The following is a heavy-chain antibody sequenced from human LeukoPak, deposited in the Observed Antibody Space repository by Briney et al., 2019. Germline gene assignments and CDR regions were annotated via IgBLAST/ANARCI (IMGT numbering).Heavy chain of an antibody. CDR2: IKSKTDGGTT. Sequence: GGSLRLSCAASGFTFSSYAMSWVRQAPGKGLEWVGRIKSKTDGGTTDYAAPVKGRFTISRDDSKNTLYLQMNSLKTEDTAVYYCTTDLGIAVAGYYYYGMDVWGQGTTVTVSS. CDR1: GFTFSSYA. J-gene: IGHJ6*02. CDR3: TTDLGIAVAGYYYYGMDV. V-gene: IGHV3-15*01. D-gene: IGHD6-19*01.